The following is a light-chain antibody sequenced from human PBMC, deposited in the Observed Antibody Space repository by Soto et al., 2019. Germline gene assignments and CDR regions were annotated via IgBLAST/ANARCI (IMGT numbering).Light chain of an antibody. CDR2: EVN. J-gene: IGLJ1*01. CDR1: SSDVGLYNY. CDR3: SSFTTSSTRV. V-gene: IGLV2-14*01. Sequence: QSALTQPASVSGSPGQSITISCTGTSSDVGLYNYVSWYQQQPDKAPKLMIFEVNNRPSGISNRFSGSKSGNTASLTISGLQAEDEADYYCSSFTTSSTRVFGTGTKVTVL.